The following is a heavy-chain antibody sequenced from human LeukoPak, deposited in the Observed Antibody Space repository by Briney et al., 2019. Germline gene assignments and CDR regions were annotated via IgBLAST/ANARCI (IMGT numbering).Heavy chain of an antibody. Sequence: PGGSLRLSCAASGFTFDDYAMHWVRQAPGKGLEWVSGISWYSGSIGYADSVKGRFTISRDNAKNSLYLQMNSLRAEDTALYYCARTKGYYGSGSYYNDYWGQGTLVTVSS. CDR2: ISWYSGSI. J-gene: IGHJ4*02. CDR3: ARTKGYYGSGSYYNDY. CDR1: GFTFDDYA. V-gene: IGHV3-9*01. D-gene: IGHD3-10*01.